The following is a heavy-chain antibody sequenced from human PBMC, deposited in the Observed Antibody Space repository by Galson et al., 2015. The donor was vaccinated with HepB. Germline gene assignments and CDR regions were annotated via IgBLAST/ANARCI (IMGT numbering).Heavy chain of an antibody. CDR1: EFTFSNYW. V-gene: IGHV3-7*03. CDR2: IQEDGSEK. D-gene: IGHD2-8*01. J-gene: IGHJ4*02. Sequence: SLRLSCAASEFTFSNYWMGWVRQAPGKGLEWVANIQEDGSEKYYVDSVRGRFTISRDNAKNSLYLQINSLRAEDTAVYYCARDQWRIFDYWGQGTLVTVSS. CDR3: ARDQWRIFDY.